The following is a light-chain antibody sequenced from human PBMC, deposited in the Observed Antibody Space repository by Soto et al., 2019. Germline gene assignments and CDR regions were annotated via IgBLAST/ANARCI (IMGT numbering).Light chain of an antibody. CDR1: QSISSN. CDR2: RTS. Sequence: EIVMTQSPATLSVSPGERATLSCRASQSISSNVAWYQQKPGQAPRLLMFRTSSRATGFPARFSGSGSGTEFNLTISSLQSEDFGVYYCQQYNIGPRATFGGGTKVDSK. CDR3: QQYNIGPRAT. J-gene: IGKJ4*01. V-gene: IGKV3-15*01.